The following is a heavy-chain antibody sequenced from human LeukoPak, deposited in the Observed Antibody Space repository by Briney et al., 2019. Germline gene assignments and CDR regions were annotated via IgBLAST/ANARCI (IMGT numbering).Heavy chain of an antibody. CDR1: GGSISSSSYY. J-gene: IGHJ5*02. V-gene: IGHV4-39*07. CDR3: ARLNDYGDYMEGVWFDP. Sequence: SETLSLTCTVSGGSISSSSYYWGWIRQPPGKGLEWIGSIYYSGSTYYNPSLKSRVTISVDTSKNQFSLKLSSVTAADTAVYYCARLNDYGDYMEGVWFDPWGQGTLVTVSS. D-gene: IGHD4-17*01. CDR2: IYYSGST.